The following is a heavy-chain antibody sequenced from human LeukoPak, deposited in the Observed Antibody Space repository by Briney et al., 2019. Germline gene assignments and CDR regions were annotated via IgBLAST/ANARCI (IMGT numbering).Heavy chain of an antibody. CDR1: AYTFTTSD. D-gene: IGHD5-12*01. V-gene: IGHV1-2*02. Sequence: ASVKVSCKASAYTFTTSDINWVRQAAGQGLEWMGWINPNSGGTNYAQKFQGRVTMTRDTSISTAYMELSRLRSDDTAVYYCARVVATGNWFDPWGQGTLVIVSS. J-gene: IGHJ5*02. CDR3: ARVVATGNWFDP. CDR2: INPNSGGT.